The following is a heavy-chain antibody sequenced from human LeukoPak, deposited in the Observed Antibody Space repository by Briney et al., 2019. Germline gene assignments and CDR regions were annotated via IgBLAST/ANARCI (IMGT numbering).Heavy chain of an antibody. J-gene: IGHJ3*02. CDR2: ISSSGSTI. Sequence: GGSLRLSCAASGFTFSSYEMNWVRQAPGKGLEWVSYISSSGSTIYYADSVKGRFTISRDNAKNSLYLQMNSLRAEDTAVYYCASGYYYDSSLDAFDIWGQGTMVTVSS. CDR1: GFTFSSYE. CDR3: ASGYYYDSSLDAFDI. D-gene: IGHD3-22*01. V-gene: IGHV3-48*03.